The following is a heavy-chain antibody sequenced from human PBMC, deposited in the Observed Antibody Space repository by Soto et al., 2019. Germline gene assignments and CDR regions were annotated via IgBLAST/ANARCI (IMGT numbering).Heavy chain of an antibody. V-gene: IGHV4-38-2*01. CDR3: ARTFDYYGMDV. CDR2: IYHAGSV. CDR1: GYSIASGYD. J-gene: IGHJ6*02. Sequence: SETLSHTCAVSGYSIASGYDWSWIRQSPGKGLEWIVSIYHAGSVYYNPSLNSRVAVSLDTSKNHFSLKLTSVTAADTAVYYCARTFDYYGMDVWGQGTTVTVSS.